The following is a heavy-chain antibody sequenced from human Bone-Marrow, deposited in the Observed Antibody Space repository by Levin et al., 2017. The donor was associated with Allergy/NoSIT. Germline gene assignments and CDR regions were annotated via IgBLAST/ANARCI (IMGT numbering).Heavy chain of an antibody. CDR3: SRDQYCESRSCHPYGMDV. J-gene: IGHJ6*02. D-gene: IGHD2-21*01. CDR1: GGNFTNYA. CDR2: IIPFFDTA. V-gene: IGHV1-69*05. Sequence: SVKVSCKVSGGNFTNYAISWVRQAPGQGLEWMGEIIPFFDTANHAQRIHGRITITTDETATTSYLELSSLRPEDTALYYCSRDQYCESRSCHPYGMDVWGQGTTVTVS.